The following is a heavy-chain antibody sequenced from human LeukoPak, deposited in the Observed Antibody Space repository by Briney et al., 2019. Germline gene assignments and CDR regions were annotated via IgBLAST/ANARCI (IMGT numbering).Heavy chain of an antibody. J-gene: IGHJ4*02. D-gene: IGHD3-9*01. CDR3: ARDNSDDILSNFDY. CDR2: INQDGSEK. V-gene: IGHV3-7*01. Sequence: GGSLRLSCAASGFTFSTFWMSWVRQAPGKGLEWVANINQDGSEKFYVDSVKGRFTLSRDNAKNSLYLQMHSLRAEDTAVYYCARDNSDDILSNFDYWGQGTLVTVSS. CDR1: GFTFSTFW.